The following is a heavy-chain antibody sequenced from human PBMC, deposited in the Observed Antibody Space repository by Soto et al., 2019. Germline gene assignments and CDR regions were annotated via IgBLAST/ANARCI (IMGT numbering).Heavy chain of an antibody. Sequence: SETLSLTCTVSGGSISSSSYYWGWIRQPPGKGLEWIGSIYYSGSTYYNPSLKSRVTISVDTSKNQFSLRLSSVTAADTAVYYCARLGHYYDSSGYHRQSVPFDYWGQGTLVTVSS. CDR1: GGSISSSSYY. D-gene: IGHD3-22*01. CDR3: ARLGHYYDSSGYHRQSVPFDY. V-gene: IGHV4-39*01. CDR2: IYYSGST. J-gene: IGHJ4*02.